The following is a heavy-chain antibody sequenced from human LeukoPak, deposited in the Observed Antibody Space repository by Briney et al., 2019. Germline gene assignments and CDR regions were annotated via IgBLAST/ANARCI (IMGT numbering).Heavy chain of an antibody. D-gene: IGHD6-13*01. CDR2: TRNKANSYIT. CDR3: ARVTGYMVEDYFDS. CDR1: GFTFSDHY. Sequence: GGSLRLSCAASGFTFSDHYMDWVRQAPGKGLEWVGRTRNKANSYITEYAASVEGRFTISRDNSKNSLYLQMNSLKTEDTAVYYCARVTGYMVEDYFDSWGQGTLVTVSS. V-gene: IGHV3-72*01. J-gene: IGHJ4*02.